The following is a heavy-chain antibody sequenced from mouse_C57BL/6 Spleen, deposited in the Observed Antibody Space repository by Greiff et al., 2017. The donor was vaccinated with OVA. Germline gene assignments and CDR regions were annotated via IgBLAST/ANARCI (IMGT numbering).Heavy chain of an antibody. J-gene: IGHJ1*03. CDR3: ARYDYDEYFDV. Sequence: VQLQQPGAELVRPGSSVKLSCKASGYTFTSYWMHWVKQRPIQGLEWIGNIDPSDSETHYNQKFKDKATLTVDKSSSTAYMQLSSLTSEDSAVYYCARYDYDEYFDVWGTGTTVTVSS. CDR2: IDPSDSET. V-gene: IGHV1-52*01. CDR1: GYTFTSYW. D-gene: IGHD2-4*01.